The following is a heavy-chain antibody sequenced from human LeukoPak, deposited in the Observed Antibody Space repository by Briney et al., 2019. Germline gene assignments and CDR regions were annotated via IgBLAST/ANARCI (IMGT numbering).Heavy chain of an antibody. CDR1: GFTVSSNY. CDR3: ASKGQYCGTLTCKDY. D-gene: IGHD2-21*01. J-gene: IGHJ4*02. Sequence: GGSLRLSCAASGFTVSSNYMSWVRQAPGKGLECVSLIYGSGSTYYADSVKGRFTISRDNSKNTIFLQLTSLRVEDTAVYYCASKGQYCGTLTCKDYWGRGTLVTVSS. V-gene: IGHV3-53*01. CDR2: IYGSGST.